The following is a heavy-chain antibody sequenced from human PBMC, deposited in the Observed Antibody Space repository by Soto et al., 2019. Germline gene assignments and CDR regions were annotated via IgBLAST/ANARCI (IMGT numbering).Heavy chain of an antibody. V-gene: IGHV3-21*06. D-gene: IGHD2-2*02. CDR2: IGASSSPI. CDR3: VRCGRGYTRDDVFDI. CDR1: TFTFSSYS. J-gene: IGHJ3*02. Sequence: EVQLVESGGGLVQPGGSLKLSCVDSTFTFSSYSMNWVRQAPGKGLEWVSSIGASSSPIFYADSVKGRFTIARNNAKNLLYLQTDSLRAEDTAVDYCVRCGRGYTRDDVFDIWGQGTMVTVSS.